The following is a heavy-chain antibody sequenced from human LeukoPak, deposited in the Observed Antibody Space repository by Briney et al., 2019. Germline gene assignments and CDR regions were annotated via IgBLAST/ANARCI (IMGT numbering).Heavy chain of an antibody. J-gene: IGHJ5*02. V-gene: IGHV3-30*02. Sequence: GGSLRLSCAASGFTFSSYAMHWVRQAPGKGLEWVSFMRYDGNNKNYADSVKGRFTISRDNSKDTLYLQMNSLRAEDTAVYYCTKGDDYGANTRLPKYNWFDPWGQGTLVTVSS. CDR1: GFTFSSYA. D-gene: IGHD4-23*01. CDR3: TKGDDYGANTRLPKYNWFDP. CDR2: MRYDGNNK.